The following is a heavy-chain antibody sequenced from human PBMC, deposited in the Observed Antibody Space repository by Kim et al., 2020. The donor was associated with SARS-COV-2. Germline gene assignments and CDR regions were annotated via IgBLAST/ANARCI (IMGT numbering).Heavy chain of an antibody. CDR3: ARIPGTLYTYYYDSSGLSGYYFDY. CDR1: GFTFSSYS. D-gene: IGHD3-22*01. Sequence: GGSLRLSCAASGFTFSSYSMNWVRQAPGKGLEWVSSISSSSSYIYYADSVKGRFTISRDNAKNSLYLQMNSLRAEDTAVYYCARIPGTLYTYYYDSSGLSGYYFDYWGQGTLVTVSS. CDR2: ISSSSSYI. V-gene: IGHV3-21*01. J-gene: IGHJ4*02.